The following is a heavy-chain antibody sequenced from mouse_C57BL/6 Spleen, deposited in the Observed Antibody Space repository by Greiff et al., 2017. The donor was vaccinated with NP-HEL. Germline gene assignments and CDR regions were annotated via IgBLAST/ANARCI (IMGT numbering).Heavy chain of an antibody. J-gene: IGHJ1*03. CDR3: ARYDYDVYWYFDV. V-gene: IGHV1-78*01. CDR1: GYTFTDHT. Sequence: VQLQQSDAELVKPGASVKISCKVSGYTFTDHTIHWMKQRPEQGLEWIGYIYPRDGSTKYNEKFKGKATLTADKSSSTAYMQLNSLTSEDSAVDFCARYDYDVYWYFDVWGTGTTVTVSS. CDR2: IYPRDGST. D-gene: IGHD2-4*01.